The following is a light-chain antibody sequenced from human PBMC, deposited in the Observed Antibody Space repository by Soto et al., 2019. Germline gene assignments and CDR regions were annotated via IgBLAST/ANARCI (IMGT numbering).Light chain of an antibody. CDR2: EVS. J-gene: IGKJ5*01. Sequence: DIVMTQTPLSSPVTLGQPASISCRSSESLVHSDENTYLSWLHQRPGQPPRLLIYEVSNRFSGVPDRFRGSGSGTDFTLKISRVEAEDVGVYYCMQSVQPPITFGQGTRLEIK. V-gene: IGKV2-24*01. CDR3: MQSVQPPIT. CDR1: ESLVHSDENTY.